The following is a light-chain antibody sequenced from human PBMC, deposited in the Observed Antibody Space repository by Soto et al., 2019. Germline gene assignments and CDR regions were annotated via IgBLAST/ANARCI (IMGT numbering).Light chain of an antibody. CDR3: CSYASSIYV. V-gene: IGLV2-23*01. J-gene: IGLJ1*01. CDR2: EGS. Sequence: QSALTQPASVSGSPVQSITISCSSSDVGSYNVVSWYQQHPGKAPKLMIYEGSKRPSGVSNRFSGSKSGNTASLTISGLQAEDEADYYCCSYASSIYVFGTGTKLTVL. CDR1: SSDVGSYNV.